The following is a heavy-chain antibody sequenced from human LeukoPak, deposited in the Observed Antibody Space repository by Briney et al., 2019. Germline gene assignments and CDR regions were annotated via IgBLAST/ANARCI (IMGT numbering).Heavy chain of an antibody. CDR1: GXTFSTYE. CDR2: IGKAGDT. J-gene: IGHJ6*02. D-gene: IGHD5-12*01. Sequence: QPGGSLRLSFAASGXTFSTYEMHWVRQATGKGLEWVSGIGKAGDTYYAGSVRGRFTISRENAKNSLYLQMNSLRAGDTAVYYCVRDPSGHGLDVWGQGTTVTVSS. CDR3: VRDPSGHGLDV. V-gene: IGHV3-13*04.